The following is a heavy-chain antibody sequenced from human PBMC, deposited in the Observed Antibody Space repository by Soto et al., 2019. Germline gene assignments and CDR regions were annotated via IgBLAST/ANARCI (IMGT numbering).Heavy chain of an antibody. V-gene: IGHV1-24*01. D-gene: IGHD5-18*01. CDR1: GYTLTELS. J-gene: IGHJ5*02. CDR2: FDPEDGET. CDR3: ANGYSYGYSNWFDP. Sequence: ASVKVSCKVSGYTLTELSMHWVRQAPGKGLAWMGGFDPEDGETIYAQKFQGRVTMTEDTSTDTAYMELSSLRSEDTAVYYCANGYSYGYSNWFDPWGQGTLVTVSS.